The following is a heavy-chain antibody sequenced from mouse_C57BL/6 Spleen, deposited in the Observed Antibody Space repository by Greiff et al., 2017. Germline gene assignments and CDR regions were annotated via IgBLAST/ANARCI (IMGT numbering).Heavy chain of an antibody. CDR3: ARCDYDRDWYFDV. V-gene: IGHV1-81*01. CDR1: GYTFTSYG. J-gene: IGHJ1*03. CDR2: IYPRSGNT. D-gene: IGHD2-4*01. Sequence: VQLQQSGAELARPGASVKLSCKASGYTFTSYGISWVKQRTGQGLEWIGEIYPRSGNTYYNEKFKGKATLTAAKSSSTAYMELRSLTSEDSAVYFCARCDYDRDWYFDVWGTGTTVTVSS.